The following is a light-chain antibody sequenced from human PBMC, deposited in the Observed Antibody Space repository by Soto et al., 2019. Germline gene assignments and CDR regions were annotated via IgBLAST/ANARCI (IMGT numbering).Light chain of an antibody. CDR3: SSSTSSRTDVL. CDR2: DVN. CDR1: SSDVGLYNY. J-gene: IGLJ2*01. Sequence: QSVLTQPASVSGSPGQSITISCAGTSSDVGLYNYVSWYQQYPGKAPKLMIYDVNSRPSGVSNRISGSKSGNTASLTISGLQAEDEAEYYCSSSTSSRTDVLFGGGTKLTVL. V-gene: IGLV2-14*03.